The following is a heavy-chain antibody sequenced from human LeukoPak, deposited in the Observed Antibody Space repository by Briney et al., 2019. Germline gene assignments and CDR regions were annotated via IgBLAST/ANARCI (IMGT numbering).Heavy chain of an antibody. Sequence: PGGSLRLSCAASGFTFTNYWMNWVRQAPGKGLEWVSYISSSGSTIYYADSVKGRFTISRDNAKNSLYLQMNSLRAEDTAVYYCARSTGTTGDWFDPWGQGTLVTVSS. CDR2: ISSSGSTI. V-gene: IGHV3-48*04. D-gene: IGHD1-7*01. CDR3: ARSTGTTGDWFDP. CDR1: GFTFTNYW. J-gene: IGHJ5*02.